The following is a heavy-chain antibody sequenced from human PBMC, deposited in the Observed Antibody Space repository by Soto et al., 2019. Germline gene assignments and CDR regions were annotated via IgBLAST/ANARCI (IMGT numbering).Heavy chain of an antibody. CDR2: ISAYNGNT. CDR3: ARYSGYDPYYYYMDV. CDR1: GYTFTSYG. V-gene: IGHV1-18*01. J-gene: IGHJ6*03. D-gene: IGHD5-12*01. Sequence: GASVKVSCKASGYTFTSYGISWVRQAPGQGLEWMGWISAYNGNTNYAQKLQGRVTMTTDTFTSTAYMELRSLRSDDTAVYYCARYSGYDPYYYYMDVWGKGTTVTVSS.